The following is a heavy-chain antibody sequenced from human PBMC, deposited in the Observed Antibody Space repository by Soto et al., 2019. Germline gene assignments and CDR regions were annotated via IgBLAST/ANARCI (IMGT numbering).Heavy chain of an antibody. D-gene: IGHD3-3*01. V-gene: IGHV3-15*01. CDR3: TTQLYYDFWSGYPYNWFDP. CDR1: GFTFSNAW. J-gene: IGHJ5*02. Sequence: GGSLRLSCAASGFTFSNAWMSWVRQAPGKGLEWVGRIKSKTDGGTTDYAAPVKGRFTSSRDDSKNTLYLQMNSLKTEDTAVYYCTTQLYYDFWSGYPYNWFDPWGQGTLVTVSS. CDR2: IKSKTDGGTT.